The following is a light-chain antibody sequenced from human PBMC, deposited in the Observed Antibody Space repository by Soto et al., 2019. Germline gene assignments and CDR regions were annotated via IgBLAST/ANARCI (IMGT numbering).Light chain of an antibody. Sequence: ETVMTQSPATLSVSPGERATLSCRASRSVSSTLLAWHQQKPGQAPRLLIYGASNRATGVPDRFSGGGSGTDFTLTISRLEPEDFAVYYCQQYGSAPRTFGQGTKVDIK. CDR1: RSVSSTL. J-gene: IGKJ1*01. CDR2: GAS. CDR3: QQYGSAPRT. V-gene: IGKV3-20*01.